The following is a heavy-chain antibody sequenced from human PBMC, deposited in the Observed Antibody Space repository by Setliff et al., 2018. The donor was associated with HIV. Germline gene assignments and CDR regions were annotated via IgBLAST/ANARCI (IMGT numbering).Heavy chain of an antibody. CDR2: INPNSGDT. Sequence: ASVKVSCKASGYTFTVSYLHWVRQAPGQGLEWMGWINPNSGDTNYAQKFQGRVTMTRDTSISTAYMELSRLRSDDTAMYYCATDRLVKLIWGVIKELAYWGQGTLVTVSS. CDR3: ATDRLVKLIWGVIKELAY. V-gene: IGHV1-2*02. CDR1: GYTFTVSY. D-gene: IGHD3-10*01. J-gene: IGHJ4*02.